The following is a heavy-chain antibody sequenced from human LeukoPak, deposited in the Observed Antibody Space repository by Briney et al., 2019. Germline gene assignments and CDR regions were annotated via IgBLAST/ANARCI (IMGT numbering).Heavy chain of an antibody. V-gene: IGHV3-21*01. CDR1: GFTFSSYS. CDR2: ISSSSSYI. J-gene: IGHJ4*02. D-gene: IGHD2-15*01. CDR3: ARDRCSEGEVVD. Sequence: GSLRLSCAASGFTFSSYSMNWVRQAPGKGLEWVSSISSSSSYIYYADSVRGRFTISRDNAKNTVYLQMNSLRAEDTAVYYCARDRCSEGEVVDWGQGTLVTVSS.